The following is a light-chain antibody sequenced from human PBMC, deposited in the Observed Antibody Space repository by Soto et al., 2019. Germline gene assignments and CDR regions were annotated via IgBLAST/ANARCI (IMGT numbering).Light chain of an antibody. CDR2: DAS. V-gene: IGKV3-11*01. CDR3: QQRSNWPWT. CDR1: QSVSSY. J-gene: IGKJ2*02. Sequence: EIVLTQSPATLSLSPGERATLSCRASQSVSSYLAWYQQKPGQAPRLLIYDASNRATGIPARFSGSGSGTDFTLTISSLEPEDVAVYYCQQRSNWPWTCGQGTKLEIK.